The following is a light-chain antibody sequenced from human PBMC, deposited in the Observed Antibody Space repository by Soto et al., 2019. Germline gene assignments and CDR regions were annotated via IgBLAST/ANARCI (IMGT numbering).Light chain of an antibody. Sequence: QSALTQPASVSGSPGQSITISCAGTSSDVGAYNYVSWYQQHPGNAPKLVIYDVTNRPSGVSNRFSGSKSGNTASLTISGRQAEDEADYYCSSYTSSSTYVFGTATKLTVL. J-gene: IGLJ1*01. V-gene: IGLV2-14*03. CDR2: DVT. CDR3: SSYTSSSTYV. CDR1: SSDVGAYNY.